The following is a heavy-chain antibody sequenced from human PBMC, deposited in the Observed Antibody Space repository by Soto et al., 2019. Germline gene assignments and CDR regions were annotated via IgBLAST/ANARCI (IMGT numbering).Heavy chain of an antibody. D-gene: IGHD4-17*01. CDR1: DGSLSPNY. CDR2: IYYSGTT. V-gene: IGHV4-59*01. J-gene: IGHJ4*02. CDR3: TTDVPDYGGNSGAGY. Sequence: SETLSLTCTVSDGSLSPNYWSWIRQPPGKGLEWIGYIYYSGTTNYNPSLKSRVTISVDTSKNQFSLRLTSMTAADTALYYCTTDVPDYGGNSGAGYWGQGTMVTVSS.